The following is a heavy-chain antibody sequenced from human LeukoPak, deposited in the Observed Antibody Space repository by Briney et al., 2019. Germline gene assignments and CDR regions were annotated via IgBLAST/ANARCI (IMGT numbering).Heavy chain of an antibody. D-gene: IGHD3-3*01. V-gene: IGHV3-23*01. J-gene: IGHJ5*02. Sequence: PGGSLRLSCAASGLTFTSYAMSWVRQAPGKGLEWVSALSGSGDSTYYADSVKGRFTISRDNSKNTLYLQMNSLRAEDRAVYYCAKAEGYDFWSGYYNNWFDPWGQGTLVTVSS. CDR1: GLTFTSYA. CDR2: LSGSGDST. CDR3: AKAEGYDFWSGYYNNWFDP.